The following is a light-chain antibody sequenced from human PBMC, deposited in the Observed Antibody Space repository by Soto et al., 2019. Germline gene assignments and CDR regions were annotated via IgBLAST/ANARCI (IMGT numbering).Light chain of an antibody. CDR3: NSYTSKSTGV. V-gene: IGLV2-14*01. CDR2: EVS. J-gene: IGLJ1*01. Sequence: QSALTQPASVSGSPGQSITISCTGTSSDVGGYNYVSWYQQHPGKAPKLIIYEVSNRPSGVSNRLSGSKSGKTASLTISGLQAEDEADYYCNSYTSKSTGVFGTGTKLTVL. CDR1: SSDVGGYNY.